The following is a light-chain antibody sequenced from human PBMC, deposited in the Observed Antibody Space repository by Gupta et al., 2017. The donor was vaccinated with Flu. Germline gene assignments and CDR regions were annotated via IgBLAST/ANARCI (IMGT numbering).Light chain of an antibody. Sequence: DVQMSPPPSTLSASVADRVTITCRTSQGISSWLAWYQQKPGKAPTLLIYKASSLESGVPARFSGSGSGTEFTLTISRLQPDDFATYYCQQYNSSPWTFGQGTKVEIK. V-gene: IGKV1-5*03. CDR2: KAS. CDR1: QGISSW. J-gene: IGKJ1*01. CDR3: QQYNSSPWT.